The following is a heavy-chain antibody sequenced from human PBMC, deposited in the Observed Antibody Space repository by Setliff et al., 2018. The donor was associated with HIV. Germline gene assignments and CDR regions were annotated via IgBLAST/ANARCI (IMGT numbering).Heavy chain of an antibody. CDR1: GYTFFEYY. J-gene: IGHJ3*02. D-gene: IGHD5-12*01. Sequence: ASVKVSCKASGYTFFEYYMFWLRQAPGQGLEWMGWINPYNGATKSAHKFQGRVTVTRDTSITTTYMELTRLTSDDTAIYYCARDPGRDGYNLGAFDIWGQGTMVTVSS. V-gene: IGHV1-2*02. CDR3: ARDPGRDGYNLGAFDI. CDR2: INPYNGAT.